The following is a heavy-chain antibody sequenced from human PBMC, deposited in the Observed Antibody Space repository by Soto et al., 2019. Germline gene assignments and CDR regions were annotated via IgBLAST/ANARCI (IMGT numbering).Heavy chain of an antibody. CDR3: ARGGGLYVWFDP. CDR1: GYTFTSYA. V-gene: IGHV1-3*01. Sequence: ASVKVSCKASGYTFTSYAMHWVRQAPGQRLEWMGWINAGNGNTKYSQKFQGRVTITRDTSASTAYMELSSLRSEDTVVYYWARGGGLYVWFDPWGQGTLVTVCS. D-gene: IGHD6-19*01. CDR2: INAGNGNT. J-gene: IGHJ5*02.